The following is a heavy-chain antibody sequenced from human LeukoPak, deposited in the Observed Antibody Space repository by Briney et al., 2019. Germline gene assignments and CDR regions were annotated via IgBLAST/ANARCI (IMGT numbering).Heavy chain of an antibody. J-gene: IGHJ5*02. CDR2: INPNSGGT. CDR1: GYTFTGYY. CDR3: ARCSWPGYYDSSSYWFDP. Sequence: GASVKVSCKASGYTFTGYYMHWVRQAPGQGLEWMGWINPNSGGTNYAQKFQGRVTMTRDTSISTAYMELSGLRSDDTDVYYCARCSWPGYYDSSSYWFDPWGQGTLVTVSS. V-gene: IGHV1-2*02. D-gene: IGHD3-22*01.